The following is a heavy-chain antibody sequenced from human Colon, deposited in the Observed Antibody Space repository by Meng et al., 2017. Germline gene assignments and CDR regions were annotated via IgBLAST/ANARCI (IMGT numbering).Heavy chain of an antibody. V-gene: IGHV1-18*01. D-gene: IGHD3-16*01. CDR1: VYVFSAFS. CDR2: ISPYNGNT. Sequence: VDLVQFLAGVKNPWASVKVSCKTSVYVFSAFSIAWVRQAPGQGLEWMGWISPYNGNTNYAQKFQGRVTITTDTSTSTAYMELRSLGSDDTAVYYCARGWGTVLYSYSDYWGQGTLVTVSS. CDR3: ARGWGTVLYSYSDY. J-gene: IGHJ4*02.